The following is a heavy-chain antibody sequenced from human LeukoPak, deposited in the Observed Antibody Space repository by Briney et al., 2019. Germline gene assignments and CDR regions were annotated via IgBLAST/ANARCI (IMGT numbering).Heavy chain of an antibody. D-gene: IGHD3-22*01. CDR3: ARDHDYDSSGYDY. V-gene: IGHV3-11*01. J-gene: IGHJ4*02. CDR2: ISSSGSTI. Sequence: GGSLRLSCAASGFTFSDYYMSWIRQAPGKGLEWVSYISSSGSTIYYAGSVKGRFTISRDNAKNSLYLQMNSLRAEDTAVYYCARDHDYDSSGYDYWGQGTLVTVSS. CDR1: GFTFSDYY.